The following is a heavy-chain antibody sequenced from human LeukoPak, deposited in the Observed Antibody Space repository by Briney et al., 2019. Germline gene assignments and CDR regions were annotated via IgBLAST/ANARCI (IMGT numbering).Heavy chain of an antibody. Sequence: PSETLSLTCSVSDYPITSGYFWGLIRQPPGKGLEWIATMSHSGSTYFNPSLKGRVIVSIDASKNQFSLNLTSVTAADTAVYYCAREHCAGGYCFFLEYWGEGTLVTVSS. CDR3: AREHCAGGYCFFLEY. CDR2: MSHSGST. CDR1: DYPITSGYF. J-gene: IGHJ4*02. D-gene: IGHD2/OR15-2a*01. V-gene: IGHV4-38-2*02.